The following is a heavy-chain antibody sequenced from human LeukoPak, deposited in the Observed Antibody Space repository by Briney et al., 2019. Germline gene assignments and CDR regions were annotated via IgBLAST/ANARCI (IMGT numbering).Heavy chain of an antibody. Sequence: GGSLRLSCAASGFTFSSSVMSWVRQAPVKGLEWISTFSGASGNTYYAASVRGRFTISRDNSKNTLFLQMNSLRAEDTAVYYCAKRATGGLYYFDYWGQGILVTVSS. V-gene: IGHV3-23*01. J-gene: IGHJ4*02. CDR2: FSGASGNT. CDR3: AKRATGGLYYFDY. D-gene: IGHD7-27*01. CDR1: GFTFSSSV.